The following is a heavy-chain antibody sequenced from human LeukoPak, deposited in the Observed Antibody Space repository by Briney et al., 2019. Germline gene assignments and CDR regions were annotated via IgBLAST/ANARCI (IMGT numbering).Heavy chain of an antibody. CDR1: GYTFTSYA. Sequence: GASVKVSCKASGYTFTSYAMHWVRQAPGQRLEWMGWINAGNGNTKYSQKFQGRVTITRDTSASTAYMELSSLRSEDTAVYYCARDLYSSGWSNWSDPWGQGTLVTVSS. CDR2: INAGNGNT. V-gene: IGHV1-3*01. D-gene: IGHD6-19*01. J-gene: IGHJ5*02. CDR3: ARDLYSSGWSNWSDP.